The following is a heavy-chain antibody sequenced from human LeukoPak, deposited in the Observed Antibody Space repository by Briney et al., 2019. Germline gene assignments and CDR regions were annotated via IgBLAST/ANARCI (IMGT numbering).Heavy chain of an antibody. CDR3: ARVNSRLAVSGYGHYDY. J-gene: IGHJ4*02. V-gene: IGHV1-18*04. Sequence: GASVKVSCKASGYTFTSYGISWVRQAPGQRLEWMGWISAYNGNTNYAQKLQGRVTMTTDTSTSTAYMELRSLRSDDTAVYYCARVNSRLAVSGYGHYDYWGQGTLVTVSS. CDR1: GYTFTSYG. CDR2: ISAYNGNT. D-gene: IGHD5-12*01.